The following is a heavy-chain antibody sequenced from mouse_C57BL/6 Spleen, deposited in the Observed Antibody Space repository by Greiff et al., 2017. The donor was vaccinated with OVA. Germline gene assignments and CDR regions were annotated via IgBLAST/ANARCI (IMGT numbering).Heavy chain of an antibody. J-gene: IGHJ2*01. CDR1: GYTFTSYW. V-gene: IGHV1-52*01. CDR2: IDPSDSET. CDR3: ARSEYGNPPSSCDY. D-gene: IGHD2-10*02. Sequence: QVQLQQPGAELVRPGSSVKLSCKASGYTFTSYWMHWVKQRPIQGLEWIGNIDPSDSETHYNQKFKDKATLTVDKSSSTAYMQLSSLTSEDSAVYYCARSEYGNPPSSCDYWGQGTTLTVSS.